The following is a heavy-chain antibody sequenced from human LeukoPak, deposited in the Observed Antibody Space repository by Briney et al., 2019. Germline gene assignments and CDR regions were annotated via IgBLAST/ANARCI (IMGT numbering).Heavy chain of an antibody. CDR1: GGSFSGYY. CDR3: ARGDGGYSYDFDP. D-gene: IGHD5-18*01. V-gene: IGHV4-34*01. J-gene: IGHJ5*02. CDR2: INHSGST. Sequence: SETLSLTCAVYGGSFSGYYWSWIRQPPGKGLEWIGEINHSGSTNYNPSLKSRVTISVDTSKNQFSLKLSSVSAADTSVYYCARGDGGYSYDFDPWGQGTLVTVSS.